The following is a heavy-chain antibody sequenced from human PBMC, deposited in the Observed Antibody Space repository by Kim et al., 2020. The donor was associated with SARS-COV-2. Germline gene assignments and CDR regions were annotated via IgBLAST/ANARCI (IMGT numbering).Heavy chain of an antibody. CDR2: IKSQTHGGTT. Sequence: GGSLRLSCAASGFTFSNAWMSWVRQAPGKGLEWVGRIKSQTHGGTTDYAAPVKGRFTISRDDSKSTLYLQMNSLKTEDTAVYYCTTFSGGHFWGQGTLVTVSS. J-gene: IGHJ4*02. CDR1: GFTFSNAW. CDR3: TTFSGGHF. D-gene: IGHD2-15*01. V-gene: IGHV3-15*01.